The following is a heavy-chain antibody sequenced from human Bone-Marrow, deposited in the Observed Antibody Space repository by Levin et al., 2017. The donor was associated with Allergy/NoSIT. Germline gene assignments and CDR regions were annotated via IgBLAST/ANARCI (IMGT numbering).Heavy chain of an antibody. CDR2: MYQSGTT. CDR1: GGSVSTAGYS. J-gene: IGHJ6*02. V-gene: IGHV4-30-2*06. Sequence: SETLSLTCGVSGGSVSTAGYSWSWIRQSQGKGLEWIGFMYQSGTTHYNPSLKSRVTMSVDSSKNQFSLKLSSVTATDTGVYYCARIGDSYGMDVWGQGTTVTVSS. CDR3: ARIGDSYGMDV.